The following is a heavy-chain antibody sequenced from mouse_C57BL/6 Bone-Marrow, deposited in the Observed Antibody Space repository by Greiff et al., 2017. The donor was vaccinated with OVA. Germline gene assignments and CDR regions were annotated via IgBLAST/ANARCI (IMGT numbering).Heavy chain of an antibody. CDR2: IYPGSGST. CDR1: GYTFTSYW. Sequence: QVHVKQPGAELVKPGASVKMSCKASGYTFTSYWITWVKQRPGQGLEWIGDIYPGSGSTNYNEKFKSKATLTVDTSSSTAYMQLSSLTSEDSAVYYCAREREGYYGSSYRDAMDYWGQGTSVTVSS. J-gene: IGHJ4*01. D-gene: IGHD1-1*01. V-gene: IGHV1-55*01. CDR3: AREREGYYGSSYRDAMDY.